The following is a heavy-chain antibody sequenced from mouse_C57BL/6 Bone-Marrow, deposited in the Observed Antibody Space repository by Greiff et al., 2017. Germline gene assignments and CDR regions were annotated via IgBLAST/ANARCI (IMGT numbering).Heavy chain of an antibody. Sequence: VHLVESGPGLVQPSQSLSITCTVSGFSLTSYGVHWVRQSPGKGLEWLGVIWSGGSTDYNAAFISRLSISKDNSKSQVFCKMNSLQADDTAIYYCARNGGSGRGFAYWGQGTLVTVSA. CDR3: ARNGGSGRGFAY. CDR1: GFSLTSYG. V-gene: IGHV2-2*01. CDR2: IWSGGST. D-gene: IGHD3-1*01. J-gene: IGHJ3*01.